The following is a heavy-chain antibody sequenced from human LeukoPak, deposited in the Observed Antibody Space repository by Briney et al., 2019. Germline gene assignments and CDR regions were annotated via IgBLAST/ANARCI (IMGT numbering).Heavy chain of an antibody. CDR1: GGSISSYY. Sequence: SETLSLTCTVSGGSISSYYWSWIRQPPGKGLEWIGYIYYSGSTNYNPSLKSRVTIPVDTSKNQFSLKLSSVTAADTAVYYCARAGGGGFYGDYGYFDYWGQGTLVTVSS. J-gene: IGHJ4*02. CDR2: IYYSGST. V-gene: IGHV4-59*01. CDR3: ARAGGGGFYGDYGYFDY. D-gene: IGHD4-17*01.